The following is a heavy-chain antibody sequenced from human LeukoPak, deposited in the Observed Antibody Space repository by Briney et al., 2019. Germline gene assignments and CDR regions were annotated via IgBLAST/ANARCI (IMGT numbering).Heavy chain of an antibody. CDR3: ARDLGGWEQLSGFDI. Sequence: ASVKVSCNASGYTFTSYYMHWVRQAPGQGLEWMGIINPSGGSTSYAQKFQGRITMTRDTSTSTVYMELSSLRSEDTAVYYCARDLGGWEQLSGFDIWGQGTMVTVSS. V-gene: IGHV1-46*01. CDR1: GYTFTSYY. CDR2: INPSGGST. J-gene: IGHJ3*02. D-gene: IGHD1-26*01.